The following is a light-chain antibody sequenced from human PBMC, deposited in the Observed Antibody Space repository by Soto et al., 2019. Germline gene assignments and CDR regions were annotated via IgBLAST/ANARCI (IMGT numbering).Light chain of an antibody. J-gene: IGKJ1*01. V-gene: IGKV3-15*01. CDR3: QQYNNWPET. CDR1: QSVTSN. CDR2: GAT. Sequence: EVVMTQSLPTLSVSPGERATLSRRASQSVTSNLAWYQQRPGLAPRLLIYGATTRATGIPARFSGSGSGTEFTLTISSLQSEDFAVYYCQQYNNWPETFGRGTKVDIK.